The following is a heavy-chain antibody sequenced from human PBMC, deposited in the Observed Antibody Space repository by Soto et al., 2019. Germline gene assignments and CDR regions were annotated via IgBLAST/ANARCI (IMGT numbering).Heavy chain of an antibody. V-gene: IGHV4-4*07. CDR1: GGSITDYS. Sequence: SETLSLTCTVSGGSITDYSWVWIRQPAGKGLEWIGRIFSSGSTNYSPSLKGRITMSLDTSKNQSSLKLNSATATDTAVYFCARDQGVVVTADNWFDPWGQGILVTVSS. CDR2: IFSSGST. J-gene: IGHJ5*02. D-gene: IGHD2-21*02. CDR3: ARDQGVVVTADNWFDP.